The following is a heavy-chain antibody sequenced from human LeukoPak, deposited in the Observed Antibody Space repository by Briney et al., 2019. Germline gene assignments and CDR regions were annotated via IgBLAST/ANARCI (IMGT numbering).Heavy chain of an antibody. Sequence: PGGSLRLSCAASGFTVSSNYMSWVRQAPGKGLEWVSAIYSGGSTYYADSVKGRFTISRDNSKNTLYLQMNSLRAEDTAVYYCASGAVGATYYYYYGMDVWGQGTTVTVSS. CDR2: IYSGGST. V-gene: IGHV3-53*01. D-gene: IGHD1-26*01. CDR1: GFTVSSNY. J-gene: IGHJ6*02. CDR3: ASGAVGATYYYYYGMDV.